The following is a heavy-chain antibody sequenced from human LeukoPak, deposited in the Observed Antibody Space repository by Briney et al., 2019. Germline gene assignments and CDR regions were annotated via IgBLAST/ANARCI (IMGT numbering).Heavy chain of an antibody. CDR3: AKVGRSRSSSSGGDF. D-gene: IGHD6-6*01. J-gene: IGHJ4*02. Sequence: GGSLRLSCAASGFTFSSYAMSWVRQAPGKGLEWVSTISASGGSADYADSVKGRFPIARDNSNNTLYLQMNSLRAEDTAVYYCAKVGRSRSSSSGGDFWGQGTLVTVSS. V-gene: IGHV3-23*01. CDR2: ISASGGSA. CDR1: GFTFSSYA.